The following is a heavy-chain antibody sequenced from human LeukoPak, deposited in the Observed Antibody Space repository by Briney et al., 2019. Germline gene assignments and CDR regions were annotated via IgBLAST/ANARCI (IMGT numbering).Heavy chain of an antibody. J-gene: IGHJ3*02. Sequence: GGSLRLSCAASGFTFSSYAMSWVRQAPGKGLEWVSAISGSGGSTYYADSVKGRFTISRDNSKNTLYLQMNSLRAEDTAVYYCAKDLGSSGYYYSDDAFDIWGQGTMVTVSS. CDR2: ISGSGGST. CDR3: AKDLGSSGYYYSDDAFDI. CDR1: GFTFSSYA. V-gene: IGHV3-23*01. D-gene: IGHD3-22*01.